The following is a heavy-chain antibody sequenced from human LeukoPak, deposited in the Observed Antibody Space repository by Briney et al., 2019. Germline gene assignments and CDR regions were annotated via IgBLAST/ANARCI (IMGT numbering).Heavy chain of an antibody. Sequence: GASVKVSCKASGYTFTGYPILWVRQAPGQGLEWMGWINPDSGGTKYAQKFQGRVTMTRDTSISTAYMEVSSLRSDGTAMYYCARGLYYGVDIWAQGTTVTVSS. CDR2: INPDSGGT. CDR3: ARGLYYGVDI. V-gene: IGHV1-2*02. J-gene: IGHJ6*02. D-gene: IGHD3-16*01. CDR1: GYTFTGYP.